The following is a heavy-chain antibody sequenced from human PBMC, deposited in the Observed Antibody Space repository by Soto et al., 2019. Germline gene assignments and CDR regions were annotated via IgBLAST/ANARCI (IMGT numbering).Heavy chain of an antibody. V-gene: IGHV3-66*01. CDR2: IYSGGTT. Sequence: EVQLVESGGGLVQPGGSLRLSCAASGFTVSSNYMSWVRQAPGKGLEWVSVIYSGGTTYYADSVKGRFTISRDNSKNTLYLQMNSRRAEDTAVYYCARKGDSSEYRGWFDPWGQGTLVTVSS. J-gene: IGHJ5*02. CDR3: ARKGDSSEYRGWFDP. D-gene: IGHD3-22*01. CDR1: GFTVSSNY.